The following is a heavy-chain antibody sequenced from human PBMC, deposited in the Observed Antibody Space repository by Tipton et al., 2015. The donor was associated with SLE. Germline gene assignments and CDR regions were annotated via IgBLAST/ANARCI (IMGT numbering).Heavy chain of an antibody. CDR1: GASISSHY. V-gene: IGHV4-59*11. Sequence: LRLSCTVSGASISSHYLSWVRQPPVKGLEWSGYMSFSGSAHYNPSLRSRGTLSLDTSKNQVSLKLTSVTAADTAVYYCARTNLQESLVDWFFDLWGRGTLVTVSS. CDR2: MSFSGSA. CDR3: ARTNLQESLVDWFFDL. J-gene: IGHJ2*01. D-gene: IGHD5-24*01.